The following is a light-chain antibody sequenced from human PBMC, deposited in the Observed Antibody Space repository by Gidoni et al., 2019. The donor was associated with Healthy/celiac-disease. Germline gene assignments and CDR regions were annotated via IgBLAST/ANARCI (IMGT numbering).Light chain of an antibody. J-gene: IGLJ2*01. CDR1: KLGDKY. CDR3: QAWDSSIVV. V-gene: IGLV3-1*01. Sequence: SVSVSPGQTASITCSGDKLGDKYACWYQQKPGQSPVLVIYQDSERPSGIPERFSGSNSGNTATLTISGTQAMDEADYYCQAWDSSIVVFGGGTKLTVL. CDR2: QDS.